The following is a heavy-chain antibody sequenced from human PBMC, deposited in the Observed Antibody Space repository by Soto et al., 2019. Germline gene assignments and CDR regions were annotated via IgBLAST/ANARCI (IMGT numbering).Heavy chain of an antibody. D-gene: IGHD2-2*01. J-gene: IGHJ5*02. Sequence: SEEVSHQASWYAFTRYGISWGRQAHGQGLEWMGWISAYNGNTNYAQKLQGRVTMTTDTSTSTAYMELRSLRSDDTAVYYCARDVLRYCSSTICSWFDPWGQGTLVTVSS. CDR2: ISAYNGNT. CDR3: ARDVLRYCSSTICSWFDP. CDR1: WYAFTRYG. V-gene: IGHV1-18*01.